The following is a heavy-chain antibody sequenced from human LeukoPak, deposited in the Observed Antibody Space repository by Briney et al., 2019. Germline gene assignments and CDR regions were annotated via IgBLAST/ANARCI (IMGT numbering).Heavy chain of an antibody. CDR3: AKEGEGHITMVALLTRDLDY. CDR2: ISGSGRNT. Sequence: GGSLRLSCTASGFTFGDYAMSWVRQAPGKGLEWVSTISGSGRNTYYADSVKGRFTISRDNSKNTLYLQTNSLKAEDTAVYYCAKEGEGHITMVALLTRDLDYWGQGTLVTVSS. J-gene: IGHJ4*02. CDR1: GFTFGDYA. D-gene: IGHD3-10*01. V-gene: IGHV3-23*01.